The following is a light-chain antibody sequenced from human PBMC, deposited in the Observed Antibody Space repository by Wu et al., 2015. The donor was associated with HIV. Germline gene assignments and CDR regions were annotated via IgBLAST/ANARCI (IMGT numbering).Light chain of an antibody. V-gene: IGKV3-11*01. CDR3: QQYGSSPGT. J-gene: IGKJ1*01. CDR1: QSVSSY. CDR2: DAS. Sequence: EIVLTQSPATLSLSPGERATLSCRASQSVSSYLAWFQQKPGQAPRLLIYDASNRATGIPARFSGSGSGTDFTLSIRSLEPEDSAAYFCQQYGSSPGTFGQGTKVEIK.